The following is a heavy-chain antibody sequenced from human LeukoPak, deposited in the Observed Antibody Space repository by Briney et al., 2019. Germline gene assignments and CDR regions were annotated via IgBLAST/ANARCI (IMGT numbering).Heavy chain of an antibody. D-gene: IGHD6-19*01. CDR2: IYYSGST. J-gene: IGHJ6*03. CDR3: ARGDSSWYFHYYYYYMDV. Sequence: SETLSLTCTVSGGSISSYYWSWIRQPPGKGLEWIGYIYYSGSTNYNPSLKSRVTISVDTSKNQFSLKLSSVTAADTAVYYCARGDSSWYFHYYYYYMDVWGKGTTVTVSS. V-gene: IGHV4-59*12. CDR1: GGSISSYY.